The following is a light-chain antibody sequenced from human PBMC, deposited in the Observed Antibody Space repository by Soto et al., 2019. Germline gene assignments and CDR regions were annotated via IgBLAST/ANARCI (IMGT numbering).Light chain of an antibody. Sequence: DIQMTQSPSSLSASVGDRVAITCRASQSISSYLNWYQQKPGKAPKLLIYAASSLQSGVPSRFSGSGSGTDFTLTISSLQPEDSATYYCQQTYKTPLTFGQGTKV. V-gene: IGKV1-39*01. CDR1: QSISSY. CDR2: AAS. J-gene: IGKJ1*01. CDR3: QQTYKTPLT.